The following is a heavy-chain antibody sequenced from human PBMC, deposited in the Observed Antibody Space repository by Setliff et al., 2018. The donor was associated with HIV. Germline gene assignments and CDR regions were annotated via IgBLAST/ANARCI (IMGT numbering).Heavy chain of an antibody. V-gene: IGHV4-4*08. CDR1: GGSISTYY. Sequence: SETLSLTCTVSGGSISTYYWTWIRQPPGKGLECIGYIYTSGSTSYNPSLKSRLTISKDTSKNQVVLTMTNMDPVDTATYYCARTFTQGDWFDPWGQGTLVTVSS. J-gene: IGHJ5*02. CDR2: IYTSGST. CDR3: ARTFTQGDWFDP.